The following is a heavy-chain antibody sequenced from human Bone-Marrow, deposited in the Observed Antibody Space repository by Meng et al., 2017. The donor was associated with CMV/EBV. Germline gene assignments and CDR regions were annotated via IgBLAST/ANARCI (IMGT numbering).Heavy chain of an antibody. CDR1: GYDFTSYG. V-gene: IGHV1-18*01. CDR2: ISTYNGNT. CDR3: ARDSCTTCPYYYYGMDL. Sequence: ASVKVSCKASGYDFTSYGVSWVRQAPGQGLEWVGWISTYNGNTNYTEKFQGRVTLTTDTSTRTVHMELRSLRSDDTAVYYCARDSCTTCPYYYYGMDLWGQGTPFTVSS. J-gene: IGHJ6*02. D-gene: IGHD2-2*01.